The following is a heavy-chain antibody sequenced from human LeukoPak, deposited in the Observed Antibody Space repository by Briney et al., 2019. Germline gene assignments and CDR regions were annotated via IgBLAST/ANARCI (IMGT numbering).Heavy chain of an antibody. J-gene: IGHJ3*02. D-gene: IGHD4-17*01. CDR2: IYYSGST. CDR1: GGSISSGDYY. Sequence: SETLSLTCTVSGGSISSGDYYWSWVRQPPGKGLEWIGYIYYSGSTYYNPSLKSRVTISVDTSKNQFSPKLSSVTAADTAVYYCARDVRDYGIWGQGTMVTVSS. V-gene: IGHV4-30-4*08. CDR3: ARDVRDYGI.